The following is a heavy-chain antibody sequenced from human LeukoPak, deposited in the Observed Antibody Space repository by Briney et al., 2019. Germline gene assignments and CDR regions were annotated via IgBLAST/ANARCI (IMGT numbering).Heavy chain of an antibody. CDR2: IRSKANSYAT. D-gene: IGHD1-1*01. V-gene: IGHV3-73*01. CDR1: GFTFSGSA. CDR3: TRLDGAAFDEVQEVHDY. Sequence: GGSLRLSCAASGFTFSGSAMHWVRQASGKGLEWVGRIRSKANSYATAYAASVKGRFTISRDDSKNTAYLQMNSLKTEDTAVYYCTRLDGAAFDEVQEVHDYWGQGTLVTVSS. J-gene: IGHJ4*02.